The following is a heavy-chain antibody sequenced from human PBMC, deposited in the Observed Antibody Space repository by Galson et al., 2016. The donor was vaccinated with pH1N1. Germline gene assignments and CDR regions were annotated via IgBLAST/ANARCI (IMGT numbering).Heavy chain of an antibody. CDR1: GFPFSAHT. Sequence: SLRLSCAASGFPFSAHTMHWVRQAPGKGLDYVSTIHTNGGSTDYANSVKGRFTVSRDDSKNTLYPQMSSLRTEDTAIYFCVKEGVSGTSGPFTWGQGTLVTVSS. CDR2: IHTNGGST. V-gene: IGHV3-64D*06. CDR3: VKEGVSGTSGPFT. J-gene: IGHJ5*02. D-gene: IGHD1/OR15-1a*01.